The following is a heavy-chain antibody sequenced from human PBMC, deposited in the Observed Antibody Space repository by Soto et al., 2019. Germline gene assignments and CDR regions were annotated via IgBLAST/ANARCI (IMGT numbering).Heavy chain of an antibody. V-gene: IGHV3-30-3*01. J-gene: IGHJ4*02. Sequence: GGSLRLSCAASGFTFSSYAMHWVRQAPGKGLEWVAVISYDGSNKYYADSVKGRFTISRDNSKNTLYLQMNSLRAEDTAVYYCARDQDTAMVSCFDYWGQGTLVTVPS. CDR3: ARDQDTAMVSCFDY. CDR1: GFTFSSYA. D-gene: IGHD5-18*01. CDR2: ISYDGSNK.